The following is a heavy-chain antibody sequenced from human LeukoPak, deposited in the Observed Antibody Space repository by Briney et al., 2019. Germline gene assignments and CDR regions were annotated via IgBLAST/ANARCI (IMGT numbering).Heavy chain of an antibody. CDR2: INPNSGGT. Sequence: ASVKVSCKASGGTFSSYAISWVRQAPGQGLEWMGWINPNSGGTNCAQKFQGRVTMTRDTSISTAYMELSRLRSDDTAVYYCARDKVPAATDAFDIWGQGTMVTVSS. V-gene: IGHV1-2*02. J-gene: IGHJ3*02. D-gene: IGHD2-2*01. CDR1: GGTFSSYA. CDR3: ARDKVPAATDAFDI.